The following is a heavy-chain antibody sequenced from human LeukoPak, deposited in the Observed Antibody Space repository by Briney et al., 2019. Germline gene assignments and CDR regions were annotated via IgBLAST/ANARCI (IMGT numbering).Heavy chain of an antibody. CDR3: ARDRGYSSSWYWGRNPGFDP. CDR2: IVVGSGNT. V-gene: IGHV1-58*02. Sequence: SVKVSCKASGFTFTSSAMQWVRQARGQRLEWIGWIVVGSGNTNYAQKFQERVTITRDMSTSTAYMELSSLRAEDTAVYYCARDRGYSSSWYWGRNPGFDPWGQGTLVTVSS. D-gene: IGHD6-13*01. CDR1: GFTFTSSA. J-gene: IGHJ5*02.